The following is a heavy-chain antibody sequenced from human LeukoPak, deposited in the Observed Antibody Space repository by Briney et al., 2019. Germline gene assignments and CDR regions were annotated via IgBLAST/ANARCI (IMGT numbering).Heavy chain of an antibody. V-gene: IGHV3-23*01. J-gene: IGHJ3*02. CDR3: AKDWGGSGSYSDAFDI. CDR1: GGSISSSSYY. Sequence: ETLSLTCTVSGGSISSSSYYWGWIRQPPGKGLEWVSAISGSGGSTYYADSVKGRFTISRDNSKNTLYLQMNSLRAEDTAVYYCAKDWGGSGSYSDAFDIWGQGTMVTVSS. D-gene: IGHD1-26*01. CDR2: ISGSGGST.